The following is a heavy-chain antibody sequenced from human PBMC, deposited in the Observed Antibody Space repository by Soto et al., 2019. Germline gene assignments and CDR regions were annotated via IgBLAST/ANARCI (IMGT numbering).Heavy chain of an antibody. J-gene: IGHJ4*02. V-gene: IGHV4-59*01. CDR2: IFYSGST. Sequence: QVQLQESGPGLVKPSETLSLTCTVSGGSISSYYWSWIRQPPGKGLEWIGFIFYSGSTSYNPSLNGPVTISIVTSEYQFSLKLNSVTAADTAVYYCASMIGDPVLSLDSWGQGTLVAVSS. CDR1: GGSISSYY. CDR3: ASMIGDPVLSLDS. D-gene: IGHD3-10*02.